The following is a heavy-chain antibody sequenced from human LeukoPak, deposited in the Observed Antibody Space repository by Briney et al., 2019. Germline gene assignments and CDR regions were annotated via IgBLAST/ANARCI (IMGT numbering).Heavy chain of an antibody. D-gene: IGHD4-17*01. CDR2: IRYDGGNK. CDR1: GFTFSSYW. J-gene: IGHJ5*02. Sequence: GGSLRLSCAASGFTFSSYWMSWVRQAPGKGLEWVAFIRYDGGNKYYADSVKGRFTISRDNSKNMLYLQMNSLRAEDTAMYYCAKDTRATVTTGNWFDPWGQGTLVTVSS. V-gene: IGHV3-30*02. CDR3: AKDTRATVTTGNWFDP.